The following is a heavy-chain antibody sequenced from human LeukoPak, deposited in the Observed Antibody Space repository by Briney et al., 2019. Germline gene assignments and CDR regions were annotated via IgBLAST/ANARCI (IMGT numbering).Heavy chain of an antibody. Sequence: SETLSLTCTVSGDSIISYYWSWIRQPPGKGLEWVGYIYYSGSTNYNPSLKSRVTMSVDTSMNQFSLKLRYVTAADTAVYYCAGGPPSSWFHWLDPGGQGTLVTVSS. CDR3: AGGPPSSWFHWLDP. J-gene: IGHJ5*02. CDR1: GDSIISYY. V-gene: IGHV4-59*01. CDR2: IYYSGST. D-gene: IGHD6-13*01.